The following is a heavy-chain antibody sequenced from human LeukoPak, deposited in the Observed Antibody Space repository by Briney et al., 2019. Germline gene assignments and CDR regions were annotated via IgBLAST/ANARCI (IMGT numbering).Heavy chain of an antibody. J-gene: IGHJ4*02. CDR2: IYPGDSET. D-gene: IGHD2-2*01. V-gene: IGHV5-51*01. Sequence: GESLKISCKGSGYSFTNYWIAWVRQIPGKGLQWMRIIYPGDSETTYSPSFQGQVTLSADKSITTTFLQWSSLKASDTAMYYCARGRGYCSSSSCHDFDFWGQGTQVTVSS. CDR3: ARGRGYCSSSSCHDFDF. CDR1: GYSFTNYW.